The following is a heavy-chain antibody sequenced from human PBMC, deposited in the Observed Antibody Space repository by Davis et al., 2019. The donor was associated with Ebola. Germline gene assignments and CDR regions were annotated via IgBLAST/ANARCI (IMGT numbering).Heavy chain of an antibody. CDR3: ARHITTLVFTWFDP. D-gene: IGHD3-22*01. J-gene: IGHJ5*02. CDR1: GGSISSSSDY. V-gene: IGHV4-39*01. CDR2: IYYTGST. Sequence: MPSETLSLTCTVSGGSISSSSDYWGWIRQPPGKGLEWIGTIYYTGSTYYNPSLKSRVTISVDTSKSQFSLKLSSVTAADTAVYYCARHITTLVFTWFDPWGQGTLVTVSS.